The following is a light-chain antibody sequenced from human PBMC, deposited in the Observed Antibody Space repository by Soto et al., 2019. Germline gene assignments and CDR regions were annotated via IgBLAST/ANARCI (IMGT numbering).Light chain of an antibody. CDR2: DDS. J-gene: IGLJ2*01. Sequence: SYELTQPPSVSVAPGQTARITCGGTNIGSKSVHWYQQKPGQAPVLVVYDDSDRPSGIPERFSGSNSGNTATLTISRVEVGDEADYYCQVWDSSSDHPVVFGGGTKLTVL. CDR1: NIGSKS. V-gene: IGLV3-21*02. CDR3: QVWDSSSDHPVV.